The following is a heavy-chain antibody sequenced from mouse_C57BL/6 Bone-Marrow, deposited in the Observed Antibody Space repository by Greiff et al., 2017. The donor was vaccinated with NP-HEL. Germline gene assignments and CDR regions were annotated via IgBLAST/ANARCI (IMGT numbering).Heavy chain of an antibody. CDR2: ISDGGSYT. Sequence: EVMLVESGGGLVKPGGSLKLSCAASGFTFSSYAMSWVRQTPEKRLEWVATISDGGSYTYYPDNVKGRFTISRDNAKNNLYLQMSHLKSEDTAMYYCAREDDWGQGTTLTVSS. CDR3: AREDD. J-gene: IGHJ2*01. CDR1: GFTFSSYA. V-gene: IGHV5-4*01.